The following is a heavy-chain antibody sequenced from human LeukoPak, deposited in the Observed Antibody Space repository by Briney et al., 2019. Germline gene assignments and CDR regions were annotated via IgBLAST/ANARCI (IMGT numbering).Heavy chain of an antibody. CDR2: INSDGRST. Sequence: PGGSLRLSCAASGFSFSSYWMHWVRRAPGKGLVWVSRINSDGRSTSYADSVKGRFTISRDNAKNTLYLQMNILRAEDTAVYYCARDLESSTSLVNWGQGTLVTVSS. D-gene: IGHD3-3*01. CDR3: ARDLESSTSLVN. CDR1: GFSFSSYW. V-gene: IGHV3-74*01. J-gene: IGHJ4*02.